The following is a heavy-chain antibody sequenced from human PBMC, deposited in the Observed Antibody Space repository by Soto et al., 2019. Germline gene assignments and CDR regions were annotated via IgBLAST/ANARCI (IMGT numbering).Heavy chain of an antibody. CDR1: GFTFSSFA. CDR2: IGSRGDST. CDR3: AKDLIYGYNSGRPFDS. J-gene: IGHJ4*02. V-gene: IGHV3-23*01. D-gene: IGHD6-19*01. Sequence: EVHLLESGGGLVQPGGSLRLSCAASGFTFSSFAMSWVRQAPGKGLEWVSAIGSRGDSTYYADSVKGRFTISRDNSKNALSLQMTSLRAEDTAVYYCAKDLIYGYNSGRPFDSWGQGTLVTVSS.